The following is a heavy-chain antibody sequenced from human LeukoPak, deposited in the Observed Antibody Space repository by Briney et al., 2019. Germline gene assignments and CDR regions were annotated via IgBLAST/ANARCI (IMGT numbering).Heavy chain of an antibody. CDR2: INPNSGGT. Sequence: GASVKVSCKAYAYTFTGYYVHWVRQAPGQGLEWMGWINPNSGGTNYAQKFQGRVTMTRDTSISTAYMELSRPRSDDTAVYYCARGYCSGGSCYWFDPWGQGTLVTVSS. J-gene: IGHJ5*02. D-gene: IGHD2-15*01. CDR1: AYTFTGYY. CDR3: ARGYCSGGSCYWFDP. V-gene: IGHV1-2*02.